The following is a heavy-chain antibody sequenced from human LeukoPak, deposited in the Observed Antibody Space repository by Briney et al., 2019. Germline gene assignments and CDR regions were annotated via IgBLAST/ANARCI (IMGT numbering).Heavy chain of an antibody. CDR2: IYHSGST. Sequence: PSETLSLTCTVSGGSISSSSYYWGWIRQPPGKGLEWIGSIYHSGSTYYNPSLKSRVTISVDTSKNQFSLKLSSVTAADTAVYYCARAEWESLPHDAFDIWGQGTMVTVSS. CDR1: GGSISSSSYY. J-gene: IGHJ3*02. V-gene: IGHV4-39*07. D-gene: IGHD1-26*01. CDR3: ARAEWESLPHDAFDI.